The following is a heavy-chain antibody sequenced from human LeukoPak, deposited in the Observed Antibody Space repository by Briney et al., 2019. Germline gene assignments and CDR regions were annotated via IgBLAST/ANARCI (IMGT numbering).Heavy chain of an antibody. D-gene: IGHD3-10*01. Sequence: SLYRGWLRNIKKKELEWIGRIYTSGSTNYNPSLKSRVTMSVDTSKNHFSLKLSSVTAADTAVYYCARYSITSVRGVIISCYDGMDGWGHWTRGTV. CDR2: IYTSGST. J-gene: IGHJ6*02. CDR3: ARYSITSVRGVIISCYDGMDG. CDR1: SLY. V-gene: IGHV4-59*10.